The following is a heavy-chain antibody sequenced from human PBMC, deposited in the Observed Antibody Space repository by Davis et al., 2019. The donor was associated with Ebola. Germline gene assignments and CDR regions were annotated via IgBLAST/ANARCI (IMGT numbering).Heavy chain of an antibody. V-gene: IGHV7-4-1*02. Sequence: AASVKVSCKASGYTFTGYYIHWVRQAPGQGLEWMGWINTNTGNPTYAQGFRGRFVFSLDTSVNTAYLHINRLRGEDTAVYYCARDRVGLQLILGVFDPWGQGTLVSVSS. J-gene: IGHJ5*02. D-gene: IGHD5-18*01. CDR3: ARDRVGLQLILGVFDP. CDR2: INTNTGNP. CDR1: GYTFTGYY.